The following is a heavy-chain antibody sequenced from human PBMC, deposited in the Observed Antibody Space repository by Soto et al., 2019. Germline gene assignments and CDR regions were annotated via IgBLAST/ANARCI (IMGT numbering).Heavy chain of an antibody. Sequence: KPSETLSLTCAVYGGSFSGYYWSWIRQPPGKGLEWIGEINHSGSTNYNPSLKSRVTISVDTSKNQFSLKLSSVTAADTAVYYCARRRTWIQLCWFDPWGQGTLVTVSS. CDR1: GGSFSGYY. J-gene: IGHJ5*02. CDR3: ARRRTWIQLCWFDP. V-gene: IGHV4-34*01. CDR2: INHSGST. D-gene: IGHD5-18*01.